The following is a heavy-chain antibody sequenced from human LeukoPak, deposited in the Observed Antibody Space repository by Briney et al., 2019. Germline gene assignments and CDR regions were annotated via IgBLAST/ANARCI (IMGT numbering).Heavy chain of an antibody. CDR1: GFTFSSYG. Sequence: GGSLRLSCAASGFTFSSYGMHWVRQAPGKGLEWVAFIRYDGSNKYYADSVKGRFTISRDNSKNTLYLQMNSLRAEDTAVYYCARLFLGTWYYMNVWGKGTTVTVSS. J-gene: IGHJ6*03. V-gene: IGHV3-30*02. CDR2: IRYDGSNK. D-gene: IGHD7-27*01. CDR3: ARLFLGTWYYMNV.